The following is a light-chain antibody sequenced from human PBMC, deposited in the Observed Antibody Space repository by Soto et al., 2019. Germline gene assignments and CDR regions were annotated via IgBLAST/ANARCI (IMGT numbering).Light chain of an antibody. CDR2: DAS. J-gene: IGKJ5*01. CDR1: QSVSSN. CDR3: QQYNNWPPIT. Sequence: EILMTQSPVTLSVSPGERATLSCRASQSVSSNLAWYQQKGGQAPRLLIYDASTRATGIPARFSGSGSGTEFTLTISSLQSEDFAVYYCQQYNNWPPITFGQGTRLEI. V-gene: IGKV3-15*01.